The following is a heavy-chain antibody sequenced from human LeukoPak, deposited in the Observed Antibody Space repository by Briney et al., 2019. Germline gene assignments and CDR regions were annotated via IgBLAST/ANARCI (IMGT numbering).Heavy chain of an antibody. CDR2: IYTSGST. J-gene: IGHJ5*02. CDR1: GGSISSYY. Sequence: SEALSLTCTVSGGSISSYYWSWIRQPAGKGLEWIGRIYTSGSTNYNPSLKSRVTMSVDTSKNQFSLKLSSVTAADTAVYYCARDHYDYVWGSYRGNWFDPWGQGTLVTVSS. D-gene: IGHD3-16*02. V-gene: IGHV4-4*07. CDR3: ARDHYDYVWGSYRGNWFDP.